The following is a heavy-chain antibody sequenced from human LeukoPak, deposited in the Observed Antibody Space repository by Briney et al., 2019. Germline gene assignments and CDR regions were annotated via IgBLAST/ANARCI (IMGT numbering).Heavy chain of an antibody. Sequence: GGSLRLSCAASGFTFRNCAMNWVRQAPGKGLEWLAVIWFDGSKEYYGDSVKGRFTISRDNSKNTLYLQMNSLRGEDTAVYYCAGGLDWYDYWGQGTLVTVSS. J-gene: IGHJ4*02. D-gene: IGHD3-9*01. V-gene: IGHV3-33*08. CDR2: IWFDGSKE. CDR3: AGGLDWYDY. CDR1: GFTFRNCA.